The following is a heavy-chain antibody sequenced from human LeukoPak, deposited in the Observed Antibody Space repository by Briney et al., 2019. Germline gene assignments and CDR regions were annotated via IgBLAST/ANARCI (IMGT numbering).Heavy chain of an antibody. J-gene: IGHJ4*02. CDR3: AKDSDSSGWPSNDY. D-gene: IGHD6-19*01. V-gene: IGHV3-23*01. CDR1: GFAFRDYA. Sequence: PGGSLRLSCAASGFAFRDYAMSWVRQAPGKGLEWVSSIGGSGDIYYADSVKGRFTISRDTSKNTLHLQMNSLRAEDTAVYYCAKDSDSSGWPSNDYWGQGTLVTVSS. CDR2: IGGSGDI.